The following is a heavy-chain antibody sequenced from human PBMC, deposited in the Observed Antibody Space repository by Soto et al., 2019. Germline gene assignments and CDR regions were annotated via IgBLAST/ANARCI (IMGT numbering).Heavy chain of an antibody. Sequence: QVQLQAAGQGLVKPSQTLSLTCTVSGCSIRSGVYYWTWLRQHPGKGLEWIGYIYYSGSTYYNPSPRSRVTISVDTSKNQLSLTLSSVTAADTAVYYCARYTMARNWFDTWGQGTMVTVSS. CDR1: GCSIRSGVYY. CDR2: IYYSGST. J-gene: IGHJ5*02. CDR3: ARYTMARNWFDT. D-gene: IGHD3-10*01. V-gene: IGHV4-31*03.